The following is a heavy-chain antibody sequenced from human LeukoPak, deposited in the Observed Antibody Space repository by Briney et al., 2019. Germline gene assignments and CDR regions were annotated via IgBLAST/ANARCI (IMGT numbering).Heavy chain of an antibody. Sequence: PSETLSLTCTVSGYSISSGYYWGWIRQPPGKGLEWIGSIYHSGSTYYNPSLKSRVTISVDTSKNQFSLKLSSVTAADTAVYYCARRFGAYCSSTSCYSRSYYYYYMDVWGKGTTVTISS. V-gene: IGHV4-38-2*02. CDR1: GYSISSGYY. J-gene: IGHJ6*03. D-gene: IGHD2-2*02. CDR3: ARRFGAYCSSTSCYSRSYYYYYMDV. CDR2: IYHSGST.